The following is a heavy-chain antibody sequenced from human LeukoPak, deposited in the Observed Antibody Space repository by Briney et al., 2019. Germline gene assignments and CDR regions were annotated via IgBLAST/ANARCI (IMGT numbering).Heavy chain of an antibody. Sequence: GGSLRLSCAASGFTFSTYNMNWVRQAPGKGLEWVSSISSSSTYIYYADSVRGRFTISRDNAKKSLYLQMNSLRAEDTAVYYCAREGYSPRDGYNFNFDYWGQGTLVTVSS. V-gene: IGHV3-21*01. D-gene: IGHD5-24*01. CDR3: AREGYSPRDGYNFNFDY. CDR1: GFTFSTYN. J-gene: IGHJ4*02. CDR2: ISSSSTYI.